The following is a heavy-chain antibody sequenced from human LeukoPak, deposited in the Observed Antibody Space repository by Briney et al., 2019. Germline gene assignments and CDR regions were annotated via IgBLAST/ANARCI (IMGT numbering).Heavy chain of an antibody. Sequence: PSETLSLTCAVYGGSFSGYYWSWLRQPPGKGLEWIGEINHSGSTNYNPSLKSRVTMSVDTPKNQFSLKLSSVTAADTAGYYCAREPGGSGSRGLDYWGQGTLVTVSS. CDR3: AREPGGSGSRGLDY. CDR2: INHSGST. D-gene: IGHD3-10*01. CDR1: GGSFSGYY. V-gene: IGHV4-34*01. J-gene: IGHJ4*02.